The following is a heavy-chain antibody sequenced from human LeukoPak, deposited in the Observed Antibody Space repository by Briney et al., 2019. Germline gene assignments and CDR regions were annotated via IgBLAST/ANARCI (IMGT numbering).Heavy chain of an antibody. CDR1: GFTFSSYA. D-gene: IGHD7-27*01. Sequence: PGRSLRLSCAASGFTFSSYAMHWVRQAPGKGLEWVAVISYDGSNKYYADSVKGRFTISRDNSKNTLYLQMNSLRAEDTAVYYCARGWGSRFVNDAFDIWGQGTMVTVSS. V-gene: IGHV3-30-3*01. CDR2: ISYDGSNK. J-gene: IGHJ3*02. CDR3: ARGWGSRFVNDAFDI.